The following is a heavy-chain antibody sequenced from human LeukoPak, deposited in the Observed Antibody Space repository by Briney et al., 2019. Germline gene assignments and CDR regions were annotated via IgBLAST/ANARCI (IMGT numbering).Heavy chain of an antibody. J-gene: IGHJ6*02. CDR2: ISQTSTRT. D-gene: IGHD3-22*01. CDR3: AKYYFVSRGNYLLFYYGLDF. CDR1: GFPFNTFA. Sequence: GGSLRLSCAASGFPFNTFAMSWVPQAPGKGPEWVSGISQTSTRTYYSDSVKGRFATSTDNSKNTLFLQLSSLRAEDTAVYYCAKYYFVSRGNYLLFYYGLDFGGQGATVTVSS. V-gene: IGHV3-23*01.